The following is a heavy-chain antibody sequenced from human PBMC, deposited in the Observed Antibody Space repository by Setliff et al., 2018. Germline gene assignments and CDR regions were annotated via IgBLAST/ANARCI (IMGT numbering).Heavy chain of an antibody. D-gene: IGHD3-22*01. V-gene: IGHV3-74*01. CDR1: GFTFVNYW. CDR2: VNSDGSST. CDR3: ASDSSGYLLRGTRPFDY. Sequence: GGSLRLSCAASGFTFVNYWMHWVRQAPGKGLVWVSRVNSDGSSTIYADSVKGRFTISRDNAENTLYPQMNSLRPDDTALYYCASDSSGYLLRGTRPFDYWGQGTLVTAPQ. J-gene: IGHJ4*02.